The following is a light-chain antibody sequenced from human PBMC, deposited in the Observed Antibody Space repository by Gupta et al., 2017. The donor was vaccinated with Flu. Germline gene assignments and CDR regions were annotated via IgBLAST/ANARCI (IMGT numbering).Light chain of an antibody. CDR3: QQYGNIPLT. CDR1: QSLSNSY. CDR2: GIS. Sequence: GTLSLSPGERATLSCRASQSLSNSYLAWYQQKPGQAPRLLIYGISNRATGIPDRFSGSGSGTDFTLTISRLEPEDFAVYYCQQYGNIPLTFGGGTKVEIK. V-gene: IGKV3-20*01. J-gene: IGKJ4*01.